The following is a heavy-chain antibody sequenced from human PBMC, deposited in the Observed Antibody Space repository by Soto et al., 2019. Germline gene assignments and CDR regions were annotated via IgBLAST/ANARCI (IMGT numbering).Heavy chain of an antibody. J-gene: IGHJ4*02. CDR1: GGSITYINNHY. D-gene: IGHD2-8*01. V-gene: IGHV4-61*01. CDR2: ISDIAYT. CDR3: ARDHPHGYGVYYFDY. Sequence: SETLSITCTVSGGSITYINNHYCSWFRLPPGKGLEWIGYISDIAYTSYNPSLQNRVTISIDTSKNQVSLNVNSVTAADTAVYYCARDHPHGYGVYYFDYCAQGTPVPVSS.